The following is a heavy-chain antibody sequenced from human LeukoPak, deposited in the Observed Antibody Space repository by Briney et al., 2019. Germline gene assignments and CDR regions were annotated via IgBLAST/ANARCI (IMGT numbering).Heavy chain of an antibody. CDR3: ASGTVTTPFDY. V-gene: IGHV4-34*01. CDR1: GGSFSGYY. J-gene: IGHJ4*02. Sequence: SETLSLTCAVYGGSFSGYYWSWIRQPPGKGLEWIGEINHSGSTNYNPSLKSRVTISVDTSKNQFSLKLSSVTAADTAVYYCASGTVTTPFDYWGQGTLVTVSS. D-gene: IGHD4-17*01. CDR2: INHSGST.